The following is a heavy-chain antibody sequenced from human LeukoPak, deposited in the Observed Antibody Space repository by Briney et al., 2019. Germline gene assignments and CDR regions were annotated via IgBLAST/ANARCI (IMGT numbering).Heavy chain of an antibody. D-gene: IGHD3-3*01. J-gene: IGHJ4*02. Sequence: GGSLRLSCAASGFTFSSYAMSWVRQAPGKGLEWVSAISGSGGSTYYADSVKGRFTISRDNSKNTLYLQMNSLRAEDTAVYYCAKVDLTGVVNPRYFDYWGQGTLVTVSS. CDR2: ISGSGGST. CDR1: GFTFSSYA. V-gene: IGHV3-23*01. CDR3: AKVDLTGVVNPRYFDY.